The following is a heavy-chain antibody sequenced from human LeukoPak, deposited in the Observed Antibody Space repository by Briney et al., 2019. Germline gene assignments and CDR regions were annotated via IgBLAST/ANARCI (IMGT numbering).Heavy chain of an antibody. V-gene: IGHV4-61*01. D-gene: IGHD3-16*01. CDR2: IYYSGST. CDR3: ARDLSLYFPYYFDY. CDR1: GGSISSSSYY. Sequence: SETLSLTCTVSGGSISSSSYYWGWIRQPPGKGLEWIGYIYYSGSTNYNPSLKSRVTISVDTSKNQFSLKLSSVTAADTAVYYCARDLSLYFPYYFDYWGQGTLVTVSS. J-gene: IGHJ4*02.